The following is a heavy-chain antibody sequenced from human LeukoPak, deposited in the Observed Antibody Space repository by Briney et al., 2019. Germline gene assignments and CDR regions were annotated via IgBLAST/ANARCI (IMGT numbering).Heavy chain of an antibody. Sequence: PGGSLRLSCAASGFTFSGSALHWVRQASGKGLEWVSAISGSGGSTYYADSVKGRFTISRDNSKNTLYLQMNSLRAEDTAVYYCAKEGLGFGEKTHYYYYYYMDVWGKGTTVTISS. V-gene: IGHV3-23*01. CDR3: AKEGLGFGEKTHYYYYYYMDV. J-gene: IGHJ6*03. CDR1: GFTFSGSA. D-gene: IGHD3-10*01. CDR2: ISGSGGST.